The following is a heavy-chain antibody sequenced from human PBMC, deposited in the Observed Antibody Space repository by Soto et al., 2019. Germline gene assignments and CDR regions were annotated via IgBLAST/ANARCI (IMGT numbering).Heavy chain of an antibody. D-gene: IGHD3-16*01. Sequence: GASVKVSCKASGYSFTNNDVTWVRQATGQGLEWMGWMNPGSGDTGYAQKFQGRVTMTRDISIATAYMELSSLRSDDTAIYYCARMATFGSLNWFDPWGKGTLVTVS. CDR1: GYSFTNND. J-gene: IGHJ5*02. V-gene: IGHV1-8*01. CDR3: ARMATFGSLNWFDP. CDR2: MNPGSGDT.